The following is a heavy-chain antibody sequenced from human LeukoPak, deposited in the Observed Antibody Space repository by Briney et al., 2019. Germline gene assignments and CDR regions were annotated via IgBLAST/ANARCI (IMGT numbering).Heavy chain of an antibody. CDR3: ARQDYDSSGYYSLNYFDY. CDR1: GYSISSGYY. Sequence: PSETLSLTCAVSGYSISSGYYWGWIRPPPGKGLEGMGSIYYSGSTYYNPSLKRRVTISVDTSKNHFSLKLSSVTAADTAVYYCARQDYDSSGYYSLNYFDYWGQGTLVTVSS. V-gene: IGHV4-38-2*01. CDR2: IYYSGST. J-gene: IGHJ4*02. D-gene: IGHD3-22*01.